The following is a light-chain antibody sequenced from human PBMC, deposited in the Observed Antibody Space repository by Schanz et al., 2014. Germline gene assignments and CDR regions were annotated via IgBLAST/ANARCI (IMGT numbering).Light chain of an antibody. J-gene: IGKJ2*02. CDR2: GAS. CDR1: QTIGIT. CDR3: QQYNNWPPGT. Sequence: DIVMTQSPATLSVSPGEGATLSCRASQTIGITLAWYQQKPGQAPRLLISGASTRATGVPARFSGSGSGTEFTLTISSLQSEDFAVYYCQQYNNWPPGTFGQGTKLEIK. V-gene: IGKV3-15*01.